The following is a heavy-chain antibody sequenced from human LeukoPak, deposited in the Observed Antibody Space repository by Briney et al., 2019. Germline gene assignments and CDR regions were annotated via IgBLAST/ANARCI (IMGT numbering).Heavy chain of an antibody. Sequence: SETLSLTWTVSGGSISSSSYYWGWIRQPPGKGLEWIGSIYYSGSTYCNPSLKSRVTISVDTAKNRFSLRLSSVTAADTAVYYCARVLWFGEAHFDYWGQGTLVTVSS. CDR3: ARVLWFGEAHFDY. CDR1: GGSISSSSYY. CDR2: IYYSGST. V-gene: IGHV4-39*07. J-gene: IGHJ4*02. D-gene: IGHD3-10*01.